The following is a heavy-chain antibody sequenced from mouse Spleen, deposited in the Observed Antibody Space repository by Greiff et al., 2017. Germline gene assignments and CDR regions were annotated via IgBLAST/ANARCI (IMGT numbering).Heavy chain of an antibody. CDR2: ISSGGGNT. Sequence: EVQRVESGGGLVKLGGSLKLSCAASGFTFSSYAMSWVRQTPEKRLEWVATISSGGGNTYYPDSVKGRFTISRDNAKNTLYLQMSSLKSEDTAMYYCARHPLVGYAMDYWGQGTSVTVSS. V-gene: IGHV5-9-3*01. J-gene: IGHJ4*01. CDR1: GFTFSSYA. CDR3: ARHPLVGYAMDY.